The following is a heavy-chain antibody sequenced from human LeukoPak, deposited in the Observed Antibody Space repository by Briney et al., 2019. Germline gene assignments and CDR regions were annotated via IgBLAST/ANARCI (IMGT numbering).Heavy chain of an antibody. CDR1: GFTFSSYA. J-gene: IGHJ3*02. Sequence: PGGSLRLSCAASGFTFSSYAMSWVRQAPGKGLEWASAISGSGGSTYYADSVKGRFTISRDNSKNTLYLQMNSLRAEDTAVYYCAKDRLDGAYYDFWSGPDAFDIWGQGTMVTVSS. V-gene: IGHV3-23*01. D-gene: IGHD3-3*01. CDR2: ISGSGGST. CDR3: AKDRLDGAYYDFWSGPDAFDI.